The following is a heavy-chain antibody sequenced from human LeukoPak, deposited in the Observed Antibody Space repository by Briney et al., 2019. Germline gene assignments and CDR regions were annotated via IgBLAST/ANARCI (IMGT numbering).Heavy chain of an antibody. D-gene: IGHD3-22*01. CDR3: ARGMIVEHRYYYYGMDV. CDR1: GGTFSSYA. Sequence: ASVKVSCKVSGGTFSSYAIGWVRQAPGQGLEWMGGIIPIFGTANYAQKFQGRVTITADESTSTAYMELSSLRSEDTAVYYCARGMIVEHRYYYYGMDVWGQGTTVTVSS. J-gene: IGHJ6*02. CDR2: IIPIFGTA. V-gene: IGHV1-69*13.